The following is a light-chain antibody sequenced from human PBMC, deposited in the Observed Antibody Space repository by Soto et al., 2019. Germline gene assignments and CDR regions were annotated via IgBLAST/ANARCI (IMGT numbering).Light chain of an antibody. V-gene: IGKV3-15*01. CDR2: GAS. CDR1: QSISNN. CDR3: QQYDKWPGT. Sequence: EIVMTQFPATLSVSPGERATLSCRASQSISNNLAWYQQTPGQAPRLLIYGASTRATGLPASFSGSGSGTEFTLTISSLQSEDFAVYYCQQYDKWPGTFGQGTKVDIK. J-gene: IGKJ1*01.